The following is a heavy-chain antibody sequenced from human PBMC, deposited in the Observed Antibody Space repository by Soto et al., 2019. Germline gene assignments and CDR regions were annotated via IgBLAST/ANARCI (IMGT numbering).Heavy chain of an antibody. Sequence: QVQLQESGPGLVKPSQTLSLTCTVSGGSISSGGYYWSWIRQHPGKGLEWIGYIYYSGSTYYNPSLKSRVTTSVDTSKTQFSLKLSSVTAADTAVYYCARVCGGACHYGMDVWGQGTTVTVSS. CDR1: GGSISSGGYY. J-gene: IGHJ6*02. CDR3: ARVCGGACHYGMDV. D-gene: IGHD2-21*02. V-gene: IGHV4-31*03. CDR2: IYYSGST.